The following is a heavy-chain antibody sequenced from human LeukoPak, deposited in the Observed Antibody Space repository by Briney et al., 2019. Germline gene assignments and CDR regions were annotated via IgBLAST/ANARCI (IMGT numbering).Heavy chain of an antibody. J-gene: IGHJ4*02. CDR1: GFTFSSYW. CDR3: ARAALGVVVILRGDY. V-gene: IGHV3-7*01. CDR2: IKQDGSEK. Sequence: GGSLRLSCAASGFTFSSYWMSWVRQAPGKGLEWVANIKQDGSEKYYVDSVKGRFTISRDNAKNSLYLQMNSLRAEDTAVYYCARAALGVVVILRGDYWGQGTLVTVSS. D-gene: IGHD3-22*01.